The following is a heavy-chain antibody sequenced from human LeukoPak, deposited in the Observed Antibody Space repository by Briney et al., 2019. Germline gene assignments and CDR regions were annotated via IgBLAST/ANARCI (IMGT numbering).Heavy chain of an antibody. D-gene: IGHD2/OR15-2a*01. J-gene: IGHJ5*02. V-gene: IGHV4-30-4*01. Sequence: PSRTLSLTCTVSGGSISSANYYWSWIRQPPGKGLEWIGYIYYSGSTYYNPSLKSRVTISVDTSKNQFSLKLSSVTAADTAVYYCAGEALPTSRWFGPGGQGTLVTVSS. CDR2: IYYSGST. CDR3: AGEALPTSRWFGP. CDR1: GGSISSANYY.